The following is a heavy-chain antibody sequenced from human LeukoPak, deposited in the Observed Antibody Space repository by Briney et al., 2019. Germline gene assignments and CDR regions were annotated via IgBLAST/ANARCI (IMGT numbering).Heavy chain of an antibody. V-gene: IGHV4-59*08. J-gene: IGHJ5*02. Sequence: SETLSLACTVSGGSISSYYWDWIRQPPGKGLEWIGYVSYTGTTNYNPSLNSRVTISVGSSKNQFSLELTSVTAADTAVYYCARHLMGSSWYGFDPWGQGTLVTVSS. D-gene: IGHD6-13*01. CDR3: ARHLMGSSWYGFDP. CDR2: VSYTGTT. CDR1: GGSISSYY.